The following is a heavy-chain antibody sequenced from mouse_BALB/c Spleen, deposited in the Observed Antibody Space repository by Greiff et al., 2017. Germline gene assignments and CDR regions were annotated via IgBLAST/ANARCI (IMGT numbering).Heavy chain of an antibody. CDR1: GFSLSRYS. CDR2: IWGGGST. V-gene: IGHV2-6-4*01. J-gene: IGHJ1*01. Sequence: VKLVESGPGLVAPSQSLSITCTVSGFSLSRYSVHWVRQPPGKGLEWLGMIWGGGSTDYNSALKSRLSISKDNSKSQVFLKMNSLQTDDTAMYYCARNEFYGSHWYFDVWGAGTTVTVSA. CDR3: ARNEFYGSHWYFDV. D-gene: IGHD2-2*01.